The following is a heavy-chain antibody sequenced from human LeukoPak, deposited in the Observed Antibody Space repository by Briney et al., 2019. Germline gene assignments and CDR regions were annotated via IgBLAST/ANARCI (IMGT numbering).Heavy chain of an antibody. CDR3: ARDGTHIDGEVYNWFDP. Sequence: GGSLRLSCAASGFTFSSYAMHWVRQAPGKGLEWVAVISYDGSNKYYADSVKGRFTISRDNSKNTLYLQMNSLRAEDTAVYYCARDGTHIDGEVYNWFDPWGQGTLVTVSS. CDR2: ISYDGSNK. D-gene: IGHD4-17*01. V-gene: IGHV3-30-3*01. J-gene: IGHJ5*02. CDR1: GFTFSSYA.